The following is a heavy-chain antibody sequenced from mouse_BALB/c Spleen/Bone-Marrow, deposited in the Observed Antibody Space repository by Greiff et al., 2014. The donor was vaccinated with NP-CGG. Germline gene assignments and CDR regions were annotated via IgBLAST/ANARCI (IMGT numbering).Heavy chain of an antibody. J-gene: IGHJ4*01. V-gene: IGHV1-9*01. CDR2: ILPGSGST. Sequence: VQLQQSGAELMKPGASVKISCKAPGYTFSSYWIEWVKQRPGHGLEWIGEILPGSGSTNYNEKFKGKATFTAVTSSNTAYMQLSSLTSEDSAVYYCARGIDYYAMDYWGQGTSVTVSS. CDR3: ARGIDYYAMDY. CDR1: GYTFSSYW.